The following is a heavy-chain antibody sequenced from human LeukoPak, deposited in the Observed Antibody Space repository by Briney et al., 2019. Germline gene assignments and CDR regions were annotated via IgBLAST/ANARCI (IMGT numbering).Heavy chain of an antibody. CDR3: AAHDYGEHGRHDY. Sequence: ASVNVSCKASGYGLSIDGFTSGRQAPGQGLEWMGWISAYNGNTNYAQKLQGRVTMTTDTSTTTAYMELRSLRSDDTAVYYCAAHDYGEHGRHDYWDRGTLVTVSS. J-gene: IGHJ4*02. V-gene: IGHV1-18*01. D-gene: IGHD4-17*01. CDR2: ISAYNGNT. CDR1: GYGLSIDG.